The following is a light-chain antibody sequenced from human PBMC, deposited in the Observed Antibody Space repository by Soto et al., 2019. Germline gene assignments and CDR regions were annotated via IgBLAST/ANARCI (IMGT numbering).Light chain of an antibody. CDR2: ATS. CDR1: QSVYSTY. V-gene: IGKV3-20*01. CDR3: QQYGSSLWT. J-gene: IGKJ1*01. Sequence: EIVLMQSPGTLSLSPGERASLSCRASQSVYSTYLAWYQQKPGQAPRLLIYATSTRATGIPDRFSGSGSGTDFTLTISRLEPEDFAVYYCQQYGSSLWTFGQGTKVEIK.